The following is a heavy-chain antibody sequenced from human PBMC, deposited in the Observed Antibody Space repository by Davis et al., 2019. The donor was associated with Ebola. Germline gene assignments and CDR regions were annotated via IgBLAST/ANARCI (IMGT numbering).Heavy chain of an antibody. CDR3: ARVREVAVAGTVDY. D-gene: IGHD6-19*01. J-gene: IGHJ4*02. V-gene: IGHV3-21*04. CDR2: ISSSSSYI. Sequence: GGSLRLSCAASGFTFSNYAMTWVRQAPGKGLAWVSSISSSSSYIYYADSVKGRFTISRDNAKNSLYLQMNSLRAEDTALYYCARVREVAVAGTVDYWGQGTLVTVSS. CDR1: GFTFSNYA.